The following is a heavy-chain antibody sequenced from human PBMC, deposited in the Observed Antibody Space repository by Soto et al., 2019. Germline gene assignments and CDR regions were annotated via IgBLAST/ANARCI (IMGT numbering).Heavy chain of an antibody. V-gene: IGHV1-3*01. Sequence: ASVKVSCKASGYAFTSYAMHWVRQAPGQRLEWMGWINAGNGNTKYSQKFQGRVTITRDTSASTAYMELSSLRSEDTAVYYCARDLGIQLWSFDYWGQGTLVTVSS. CDR2: INAGNGNT. D-gene: IGHD5-18*01. J-gene: IGHJ4*02. CDR3: ARDLGIQLWSFDY. CDR1: GYAFTSYA.